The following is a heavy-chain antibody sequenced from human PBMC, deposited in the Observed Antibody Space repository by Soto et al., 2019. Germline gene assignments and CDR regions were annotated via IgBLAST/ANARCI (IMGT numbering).Heavy chain of an antibody. D-gene: IGHD1-26*01. CDR2: INTDGSVT. V-gene: IGHV3-74*01. Sequence: QPVGSLRLSCAGSGFTFNNFWMHWVRQAPGKGLVWVARINTDGSVTSHADSVKGRFTISRDNAKSTLYLQMNSLRAEDSARYYCARQTGLGATNYWGRGTLVTVSS. CDR3: ARQTGLGATNY. CDR1: GFTFNNFW. J-gene: IGHJ4*02.